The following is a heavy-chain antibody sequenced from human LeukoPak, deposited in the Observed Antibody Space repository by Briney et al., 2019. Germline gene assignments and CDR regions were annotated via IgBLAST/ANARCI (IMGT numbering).Heavy chain of an antibody. J-gene: IGHJ6*02. V-gene: IGHV3-74*01. D-gene: IGHD2-15*01. CDR2: INMDGGEI. Sequence: GGSLRLSCAASGFTFNNYWMHWFRQVPGKGLVWVSRINMDGGEIGYADSVKGRFTISRDNAKNTLYLQMNSLKEEDTAVYYCARVCCYTAMDVWGQGTTVTVSS. CDR3: ARVCCYTAMDV. CDR1: GFTFNNYW.